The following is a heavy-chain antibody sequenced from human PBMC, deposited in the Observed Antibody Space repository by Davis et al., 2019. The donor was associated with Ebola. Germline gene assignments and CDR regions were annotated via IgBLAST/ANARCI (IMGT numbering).Heavy chain of an antibody. CDR1: GYSFNDYR. Sequence: KVSCKASGYSFNDYRITWVRQIPGKGLEWMGRIDPTDSYTDYSPYLQGHVTISADKSIRTAYLQWSSLKASDTAMYYCARSGGESYYYYGMDVLGQGTTVTVS. CDR3: ARSGGESYYYYGMDV. J-gene: IGHJ6*02. V-gene: IGHV5-10-1*01. CDR2: IDPTDSYT.